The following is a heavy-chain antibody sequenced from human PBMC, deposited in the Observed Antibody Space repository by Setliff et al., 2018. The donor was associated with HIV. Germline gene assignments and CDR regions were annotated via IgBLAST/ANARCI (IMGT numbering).Heavy chain of an antibody. CDR1: GDSMSSSSYY. CDR3: ARHPPFLTPKFDY. V-gene: IGHV4-39*01. D-gene: IGHD2-15*01. CDR2: IFYSGNT. J-gene: IGHJ4*02. Sequence: PSETLSLTCTVSGDSMSSSSYYWGWIRQPPGKGLEWIGSIFYSGNTYYKPSLKSRVTISGDTSKNQLSLKLRSVTAADTAVYYCARHPPFLTPKFDYWGQGALVTVSS.